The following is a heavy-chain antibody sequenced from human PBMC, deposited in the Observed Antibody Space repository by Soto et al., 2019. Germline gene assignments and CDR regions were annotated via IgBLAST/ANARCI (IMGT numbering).Heavy chain of an antibody. D-gene: IGHD5-12*01. Sequence: QVQLVQSGAEVKNPGASVEVSCKASGYTFISYAIHWVRQAPGQGLEWMGRINGGNGDTEYSQKFQGRVTLTRDTSASTAYMDLSSLTSEDTAVYYCARGGHSGYNLSAFIDFWGQGTLVAVSS. CDR1: GYTFISYA. V-gene: IGHV1-3*01. J-gene: IGHJ4*02. CDR2: INGGNGDT. CDR3: ARGGHSGYNLSAFIDF.